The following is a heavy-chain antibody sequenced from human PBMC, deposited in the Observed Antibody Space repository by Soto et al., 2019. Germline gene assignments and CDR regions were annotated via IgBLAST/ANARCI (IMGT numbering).Heavy chain of an antibody. Sequence: PRGSLRISCGAPVFTFSDYRMNWVRQAPGKGLEWVDNINQDRSKKYYVDSVKGRFTISRDNANNSLYLQMNSLRAEDTAVYYCARDRGEADYWGQGTMVTVSS. D-gene: IGHD2-21*01. CDR3: ARDRGEADY. CDR1: VFTFSDYR. J-gene: IGHJ4*02. CDR2: INQDRSKK. V-gene: IGHV3-7*03.